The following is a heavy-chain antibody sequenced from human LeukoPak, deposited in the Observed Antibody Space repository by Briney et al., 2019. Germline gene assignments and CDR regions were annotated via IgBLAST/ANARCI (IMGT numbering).Heavy chain of an antibody. CDR1: GFTFSSYA. Sequence: GGSLRLSCAASGFTFSSYAMSWVRQAPGKGLEWVSAISGSGGSTYYAGSVKGRFTISRDNSKNTLYLQMNSLRAEDTAVYYCAKHEVTAMVNYYYYGMDVWGQGTTVTVSS. CDR3: AKHEVTAMVNYYYYGMDV. J-gene: IGHJ6*02. CDR2: ISGSGGST. D-gene: IGHD5-18*01. V-gene: IGHV3-23*01.